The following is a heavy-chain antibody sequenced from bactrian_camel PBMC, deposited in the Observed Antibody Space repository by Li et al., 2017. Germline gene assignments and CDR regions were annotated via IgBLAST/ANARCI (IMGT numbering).Heavy chain of an antibody. J-gene: IGHJ6*01. V-gene: IGHV3S53*01. CDR2: IGRTATA. CDR3: AKFEVAAGYSSDYTLDLGLGY. Sequence: HVQLVESGGGSVQAGGSLTLNCTASYEYTVTETTVAWFRQAPGEAREGIAAIGRTATANYADSVKGRFTTSRDNAKNTLYLQLNSLKTEDTAMYYCAKFEVAAGYSSDYTLDLGLGYWGQGTQVTVS. CDR1: YEYTVTETT. D-gene: IGHD4*01.